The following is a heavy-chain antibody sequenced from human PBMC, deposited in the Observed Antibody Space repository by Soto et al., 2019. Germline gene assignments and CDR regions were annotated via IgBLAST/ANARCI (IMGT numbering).Heavy chain of an antibody. CDR1: GYTFTSYA. Sequence: ASVKVSCKASGYTFTSYAMHWVRQAPGQRLEWMGWINAGNGNTKYSQKFQGRVTITRDTSASTAYMELSSLRSEDTAVYYCARDTGDTAMVRAYYFDYWRQGTLVTVSS. V-gene: IGHV1-3*01. CDR3: ARDTGDTAMVRAYYFDY. CDR2: INAGNGNT. D-gene: IGHD5-18*01. J-gene: IGHJ4*02.